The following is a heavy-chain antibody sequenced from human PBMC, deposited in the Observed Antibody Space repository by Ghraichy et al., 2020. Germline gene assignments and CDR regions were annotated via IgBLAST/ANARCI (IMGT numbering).Heavy chain of an antibody. CDR1: GYTFTSYG. V-gene: IGHV1-18*01. D-gene: IGHD6-19*01. CDR3: ARDRVTQHREASGWYSPFDY. CDR2: ISAYNGNT. J-gene: IGHJ4*02. Sequence: ASVKVSCKASGYTFTSYGISWVRQAPGQGLEWMGWISAYNGNTNYAQKLQGRVTMTTDTSTSTAYMELRSLRSDDTAVYYCARDRVTQHREASGWYSPFDYWGQGTLVTVSS.